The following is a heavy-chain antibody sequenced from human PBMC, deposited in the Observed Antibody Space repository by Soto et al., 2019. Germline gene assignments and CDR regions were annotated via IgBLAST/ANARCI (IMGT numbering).Heavy chain of an antibody. J-gene: IGHJ6*03. CDR2: IYSGGST. Sequence: GGSLRLSCAASGFTVSSNYMSWVRQAPGKGLEWVSVIYSGGSTYYADSAKGRFTISRHNSKNTLYLQMNSLRAEDTAVYYCARGRGHAFYYYYMDVWGKGTTVTVSS. D-gene: IGHD2-2*01. CDR3: ARGRGHAFYYYYMDV. CDR1: GFTVSSNY. V-gene: IGHV3-53*04.